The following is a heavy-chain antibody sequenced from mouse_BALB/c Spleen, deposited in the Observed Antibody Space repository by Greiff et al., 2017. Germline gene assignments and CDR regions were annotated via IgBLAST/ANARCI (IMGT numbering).Heavy chain of an antibody. J-gene: IGHJ4*01. CDR2: INPSNGGT. V-gene: IGHV1S81*02. CDR1: GYTFTSYY. CDR3: AREDAMDY. Sequence: QVQLQQSGAELVKPGASVKLSCKASGYTFTSYYMYWVKQRPGQGLEWIGEINPSNGGTNFNEKFKSKATLTVDKSSSTAYMQLSSLTSEDSAVYFCAREDAMDYWGQGTSVTVSS.